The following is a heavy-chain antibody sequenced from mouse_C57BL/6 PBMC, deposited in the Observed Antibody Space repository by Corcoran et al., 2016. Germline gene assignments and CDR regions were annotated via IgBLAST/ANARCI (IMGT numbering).Heavy chain of an antibody. CDR2: INTYSGVP. V-gene: IGHV9-3*01. Sequence: QIQWVQSGPELKKPGETVKIFCKASGYTFTTYGMSWVKQAPGKGLKWMGWINTYSGVPTYADDFKGRFAFSLETSASTADLQINNLKNEDTATYFCAREVLGLGYLDYWGQGTTLTVSS. D-gene: IGHD3-3*01. J-gene: IGHJ2*01. CDR3: AREVLGLGYLDY. CDR1: GYTFTTYG.